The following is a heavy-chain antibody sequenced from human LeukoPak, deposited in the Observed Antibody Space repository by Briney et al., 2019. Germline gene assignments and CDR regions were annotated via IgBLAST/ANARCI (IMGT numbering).Heavy chain of an antibody. CDR3: AGGRPYYFDY. J-gene: IGHJ4*02. CDR1: GGSISSYY. CDR2: ISYSGST. V-gene: IGHV4-59*01. Sequence: SETLSLTCTVSGGSISSYYWSWIRQLPGKGLEWIGYISYSGSTNYIPCLKSRVTISVDTSKNQFSLKLSSVTAADTAVYCCAGGRPYYFDYWGQGTLVTVSS.